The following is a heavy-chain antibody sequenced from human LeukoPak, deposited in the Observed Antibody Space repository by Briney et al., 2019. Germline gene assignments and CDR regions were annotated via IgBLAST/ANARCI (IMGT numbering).Heavy chain of an antibody. D-gene: IGHD4-17*01. CDR3: AGLPTVTSFGWPIQSDY. J-gene: IGHJ4*02. CDR2: IYYSGST. CDR1: GGSISSGDYY. Sequence: SETLSLTCTVSGGSISSGDYYWSWIRQPPGKGLEWIGYIYYSGSTYYNPSLKSRVTISVDTSKNQFSLKLSSVTAADTAVYYCAGLPTVTSFGWPIQSDYWGQGTLVTVSS. V-gene: IGHV4-30-4*01.